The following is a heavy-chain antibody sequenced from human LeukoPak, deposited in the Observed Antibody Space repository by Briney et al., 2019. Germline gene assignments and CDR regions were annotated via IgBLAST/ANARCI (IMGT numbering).Heavy chain of an antibody. CDR3: AKRDDSGGNLVDL. D-gene: IGHD3-22*01. CDR2: IYYSGST. CDR1: GGSIRSGRHC. V-gene: IGHV4-39*02. J-gene: IGHJ4*02. Sequence: SETLSLACIVSGGSIRSGRHCWAWIRQPPGKGLEWIGSIYYSGSTYYNPSLENRVTISIDTSKNHFSLKLSSLSAADTSVYYCAKRDDSGGNLVDLWGQGTLVTVS.